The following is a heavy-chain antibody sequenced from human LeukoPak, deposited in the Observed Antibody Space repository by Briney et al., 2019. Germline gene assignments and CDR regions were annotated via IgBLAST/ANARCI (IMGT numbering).Heavy chain of an antibody. CDR1: RFTFSSYG. Sequence: GGSLRLSCAASRFTFSSYGMSWVRQAPGKGLVWVSRINSDGINTSYADSVKGRFTISRDNAKNTLNLQMNSLRAEDTAVYYCARDLGQYYDTSDNWFDPWGQGTLVTVSS. V-gene: IGHV3-74*01. J-gene: IGHJ5*02. CDR3: ARDLGQYYDTSDNWFDP. CDR2: INSDGINT. D-gene: IGHD3-22*01.